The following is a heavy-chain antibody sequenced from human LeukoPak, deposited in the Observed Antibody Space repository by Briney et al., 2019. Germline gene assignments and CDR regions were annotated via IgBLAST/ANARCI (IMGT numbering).Heavy chain of an antibody. CDR1: GFTFSSYA. Sequence: GGSLRLSCAASGFTFSSYAMSWVRQAPGKGLEWVSAISGSGGSTYYADSVKGRFTISRDNSKNTLYLQLNSLRPEDTALYYCAKHFCTGLDCSLFDSWGQGTLVTVSS. CDR3: AKHFCTGLDCSLFDS. CDR2: ISGSGGST. V-gene: IGHV3-23*01. J-gene: IGHJ4*02. D-gene: IGHD3/OR15-3a*01.